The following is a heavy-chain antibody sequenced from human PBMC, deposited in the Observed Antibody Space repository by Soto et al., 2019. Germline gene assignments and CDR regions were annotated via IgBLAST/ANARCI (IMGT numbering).Heavy chain of an antibody. CDR2: TYYSGST. J-gene: IGHJ4*02. CDR3: ATVDGLGVVTPFMDY. V-gene: IGHV4-39*01. D-gene: IGHD3-3*01. CDR1: GGSISSSRYR. Sequence: QLQLQESGPGLVKPSETLSLICTVSGGSISSSRYRWGWVRQPPGKGLEWIGTTYYSGSTHYNPSLKSRVTISVDTSKSQFSLRLNSVTAADTAVYYCATVDGLGVVTPFMDYWGQGTLVTVSS.